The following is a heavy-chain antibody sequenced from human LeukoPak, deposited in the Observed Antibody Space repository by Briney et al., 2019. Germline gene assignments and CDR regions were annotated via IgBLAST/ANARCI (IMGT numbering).Heavy chain of an antibody. CDR3: AREFYPYYFDY. Sequence: ASVKVSCKASGGTFSSYTISWVRQAPGQGLDWMGRVNPNSGGTNYGQKFQGRVTMTRDTSISTAYMELSRLRPDDTAVYYCAREFYPYYFDYWGQGTLVTVPS. CDR2: VNPNSGGT. D-gene: IGHD3-16*02. V-gene: IGHV1-2*06. CDR1: GGTFSSYT. J-gene: IGHJ4*02.